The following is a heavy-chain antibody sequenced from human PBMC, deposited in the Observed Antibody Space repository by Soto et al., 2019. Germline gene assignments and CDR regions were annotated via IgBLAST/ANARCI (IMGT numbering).Heavy chain of an antibody. D-gene: IGHD3-3*01. CDR3: ARDQDYDFWSGYNNWFDP. CDR2: INPNSGGT. V-gene: IGHV1-2*02. Sequence: ASVKVSFKASGYTFTGYYMHWVRQAPGQGLEWMGWINPNSGGTNYAQKFQGRVTMTRDTSISTAYMELSRLRSDDTAVYYCARDQDYDFWSGYNNWFDPWGQGTLVTVSS. CDR1: GYTFTGYY. J-gene: IGHJ5*02.